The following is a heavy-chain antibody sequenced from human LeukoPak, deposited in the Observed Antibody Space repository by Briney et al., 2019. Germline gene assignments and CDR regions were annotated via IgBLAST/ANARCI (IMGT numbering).Heavy chain of an antibody. J-gene: IGHJ6*02. D-gene: IGHD3-22*01. V-gene: IGHV3-11*01. CDR3: SREFVYYGSSAYLPPDYYGMDV. CDR2: ISASGNSI. CDR1: GFTFSDYY. Sequence: GGSLRLSCAGSGFTFSDYYMNWIRQSPGKGLEWVSYISASGNSINYADSVKGRFTISRDNTKNSLHLQMNSLRAEDTAIYYCSREFVYYGSSAYLPPDYYGMDVWGQGTTVTVSS.